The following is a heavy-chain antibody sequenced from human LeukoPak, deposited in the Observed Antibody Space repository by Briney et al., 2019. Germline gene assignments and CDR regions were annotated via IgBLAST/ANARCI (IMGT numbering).Heavy chain of an antibody. CDR2: ISSSRSSI. CDR1: GFTFSSYT. J-gene: IGHJ6*02. Sequence: GGSLRLSCPASGFTFSSYTMNWVRQAPGKGLEWVSSISSSRSSIYYADSVKGRFTISRHNAKSSLYLQMKSLRAEDTAVYFCARDPTPRYCSGGSCYTHYGMDVWGQGTTVTVSS. D-gene: IGHD2-15*01. CDR3: ARDPTPRYCSGGSCYTHYGMDV. V-gene: IGHV3-21*01.